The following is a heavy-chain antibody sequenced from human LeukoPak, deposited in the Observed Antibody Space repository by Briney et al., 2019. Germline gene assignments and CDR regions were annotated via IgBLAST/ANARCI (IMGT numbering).Heavy chain of an antibody. Sequence: PGGSLRLSCAASGFTFSSYSMNWVRQAPGKGLEWVSYISSSSSTIYYADSVKGRFTISRDNAKNSLYLQMNSLRAEDTAVYYCARDLRYFDPIYMDVWGKGTTVTVSS. CDR1: GFTFSSYS. CDR2: ISSSSSTI. V-gene: IGHV3-48*01. J-gene: IGHJ6*03. CDR3: ARDLRYFDPIYMDV. D-gene: IGHD3-9*01.